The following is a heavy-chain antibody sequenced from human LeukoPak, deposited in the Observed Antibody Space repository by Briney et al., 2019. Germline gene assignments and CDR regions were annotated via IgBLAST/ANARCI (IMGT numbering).Heavy chain of an antibody. CDR3: ARSPRVLQGWWELLGYFDY. CDR2: INPDGSST. V-gene: IGHV3-74*01. CDR1: GFTFSSYW. J-gene: IGHJ4*02. Sequence: GGSLRLSCAASGFTFSSYWMHWVRQAPGKGLVWVSRINPDGSSTNYADSVKGRFTVSRDNAKNTLYLQMNSLRAEDTAVYYCARSPRVLQGWWELLGYFDYWGQGTLVTVSS. D-gene: IGHD1-26*01.